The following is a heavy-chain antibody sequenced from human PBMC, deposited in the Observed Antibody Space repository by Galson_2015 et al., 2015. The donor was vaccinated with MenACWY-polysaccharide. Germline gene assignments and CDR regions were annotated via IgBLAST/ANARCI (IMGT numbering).Heavy chain of an antibody. CDR2: INGGNGNT. J-gene: IGHJ4*02. D-gene: IGHD2-15*01. CDR1: GYSFTSYA. CDR3: ARCGSGSLVVD. Sequence: SVKVSCKASGYSFTSYAVHWVRQAPGQSLEWMGWINGGNGNTKYSQKFQGRVTITRDTSATTAYMELGGLRSEDTAVYFCARCGSGSLVVDWGQGTLVTVSS. V-gene: IGHV1-3*01.